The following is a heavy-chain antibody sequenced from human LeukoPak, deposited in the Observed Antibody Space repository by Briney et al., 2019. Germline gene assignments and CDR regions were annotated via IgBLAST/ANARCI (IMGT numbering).Heavy chain of an antibody. V-gene: IGHV1-8*02. CDR1: GYTFTSYG. J-gene: IGHJ4*02. CDR2: MNPNSGNT. CDR3: ARGWNYYDSSGSTDDY. Sequence: ASVKVSCKASGYTFTSYGISWVRQAPGQGLEWMGWMNPNSGNTGYAQKFQGRVTMTRNTSISTAYMELSSLRSEDTAVYYCARGWNYYDSSGSTDDYWGQGTLVTVSS. D-gene: IGHD3-22*01.